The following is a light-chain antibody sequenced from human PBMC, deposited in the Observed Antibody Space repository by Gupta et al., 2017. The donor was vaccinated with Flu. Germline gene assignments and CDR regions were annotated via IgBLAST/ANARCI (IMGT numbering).Light chain of an antibody. CDR2: RDS. V-gene: IGLV3-1*01. Sequence: SYEVTQPPSVSVSPGPTATITCSGDKLGDKYACWYQHKAGQSPVLLIYRDSKRPSGIPERFSGSNSGNTATLNISGTQAMDEADYYCQTWDSDTFVVFGGGTKLTVL. CDR1: KLGDKY. J-gene: IGLJ2*01. CDR3: QTWDSDTFVV.